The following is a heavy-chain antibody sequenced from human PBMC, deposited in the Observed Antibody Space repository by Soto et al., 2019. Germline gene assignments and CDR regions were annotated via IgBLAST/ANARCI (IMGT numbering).Heavy chain of an antibody. J-gene: IGHJ6*03. CDR3: ARESGGATATLDYYYFYMDV. D-gene: IGHD5-12*01. V-gene: IGHV1-2*04. CDR2: INPNGGVT. CDR1: GDSFNDYY. Sequence: QVQLVQSGAEVRKPGASVTVSCRSSGDSFNDYYIHWVRQAPGQGFGWMGWINPNGGVTKYAQKCQGWVSMTTDTSNRTVYMQLSRLRSYDTAVYYCARESGGATATLDYYYFYMDVWGTGTTVTVSS.